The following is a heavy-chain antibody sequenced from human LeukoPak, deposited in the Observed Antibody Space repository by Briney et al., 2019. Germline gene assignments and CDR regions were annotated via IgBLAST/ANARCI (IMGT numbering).Heavy chain of an antibody. CDR2: MNPNSGNT. CDR3: ARHPVSDYDFWSGYYTYGGGSDY. V-gene: IGHV1-8*02. Sequence: ASVKVSCKASGGTFSSYAISWVRQAPGQGLEWMGWMNPNSGNTGYAQKFQGRVTMTRNTSISTAYMELSSLRSEDTAVYYCARHPVSDYDFWSGYYTYGGGSDYWGQGTLVTVSS. D-gene: IGHD3-3*01. CDR1: GGTFSSYA. J-gene: IGHJ4*02.